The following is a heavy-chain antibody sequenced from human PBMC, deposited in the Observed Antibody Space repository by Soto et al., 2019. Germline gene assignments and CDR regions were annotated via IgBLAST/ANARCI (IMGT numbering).Heavy chain of an antibody. CDR1: GGSTSNDNYY. CDR3: ARLGLGGNPYYFDY. D-gene: IGHD2-15*01. V-gene: IGHV4-31*11. CDR2: IYYSGST. Sequence: SETLSLTCAVSGGSTSNDNYYWSWIRQPPGKGLEWIGYIYYSGSTYYNPSLKSRLITSVDTSKNGFSLKLTSVTAADTAVYYCARLGLGGNPYYFDYWGQGIPVTVSS. J-gene: IGHJ4*02.